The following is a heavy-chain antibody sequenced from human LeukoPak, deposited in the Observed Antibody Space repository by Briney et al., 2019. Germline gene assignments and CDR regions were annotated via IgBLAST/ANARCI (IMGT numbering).Heavy chain of an antibody. J-gene: IGHJ5*02. CDR1: RYTLTELS. D-gene: IGHD6-19*01. V-gene: IGHV1-24*01. CDR3: ATEVAGYNWFDP. CDR2: FDPEDGET. Sequence: ASVKVSCKVSRYTLTELSMHWVRQAPGKGLEWMGGFDPEDGETIYAQKFQGRVTMTEDTSTDTAYMELSSLRSEDTAVYYCATEVAGYNWFDPWGQGTLVTVSS.